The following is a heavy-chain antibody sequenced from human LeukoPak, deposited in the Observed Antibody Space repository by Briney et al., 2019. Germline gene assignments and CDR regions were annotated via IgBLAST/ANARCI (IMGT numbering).Heavy chain of an antibody. CDR3: ARGGHDYGDYVFDY. J-gene: IGHJ4*02. V-gene: IGHV4-59*01. CDR2: IYYSGST. D-gene: IGHD4-17*01. Sequence: SETLSLTCTVSGGSISSYYWSWIRQPPGKGLEWIGYIYYSGSTNYNPSLKSRVTISVDTSKNQFSLKLSSVTAVDTAVYYCARGGHDYGDYVFDYWGQGTLVTVSS. CDR1: GGSISSYY.